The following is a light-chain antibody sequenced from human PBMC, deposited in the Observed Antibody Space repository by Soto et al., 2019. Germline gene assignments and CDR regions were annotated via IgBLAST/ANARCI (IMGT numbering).Light chain of an antibody. J-gene: IGKJ3*01. CDR3: LQDHSFLT. CDR2: AAS. Sequence: AIQMTQSPASLSAAAGDRVTITCRACQDIRKDLAWYQQKPGKAPKLLIYAASTLQSGVPSRFSGSGSGTDFTLTISSLQPEDVATYYCLQDHSFLTFGPGTKVHF. CDR1: QDIRKD. V-gene: IGKV1-6*01.